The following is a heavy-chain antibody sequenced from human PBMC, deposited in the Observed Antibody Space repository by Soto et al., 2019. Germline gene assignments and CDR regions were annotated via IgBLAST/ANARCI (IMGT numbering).Heavy chain of an antibody. J-gene: IGHJ2*01. Sequence: QVQLQESGPGLVKPSGTLSLTCAVSGGSISSSNWWSWVRQPPGKGLEWIGEIYHSGSTNYNPSLKSRVTTSVDKSKNQFSLKLSSVTAADTAVYYCARVSIAAAARWYFDLWGRGTLVTVSS. D-gene: IGHD6-13*01. CDR3: ARVSIAAAARWYFDL. CDR2: IYHSGST. CDR1: GGSISSSNW. V-gene: IGHV4-4*02.